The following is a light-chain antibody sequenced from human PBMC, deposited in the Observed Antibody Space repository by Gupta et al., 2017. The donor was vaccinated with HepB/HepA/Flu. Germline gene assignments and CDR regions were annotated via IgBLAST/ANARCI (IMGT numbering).Light chain of an antibody. Sequence: QSALTQPASVSGSPGQSITISCTGTNSDVGSHNVVSWYQQHPGKVPKLMIYEVTKRPSGVSNRFSCSKSGNTASLTISGLQAEDEADYYCCSYAGSSSLVFGGGTKLTVL. J-gene: IGLJ3*02. CDR1: NSDVGSHNV. V-gene: IGLV2-23*02. CDR2: EVT. CDR3: CSYAGSSSLV.